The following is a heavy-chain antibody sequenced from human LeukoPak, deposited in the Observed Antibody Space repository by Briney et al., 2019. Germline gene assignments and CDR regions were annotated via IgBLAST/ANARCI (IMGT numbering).Heavy chain of an antibody. V-gene: IGHV3-21*01. CDR3: ARVQVYYYYMDV. Sequence: PGGSLRLSCAASGFTFSDAAMTWVRQAPGKGLEGVSSISSSSSYIYYADSVKGRFTISRDNAKNSLYLQMNSLRAEDTAVYYCARVQVYYYYMDVWGKGTTVTVSS. CDR1: GFTFSDAA. D-gene: IGHD4-11*01. J-gene: IGHJ6*03. CDR2: ISSSSSYI.